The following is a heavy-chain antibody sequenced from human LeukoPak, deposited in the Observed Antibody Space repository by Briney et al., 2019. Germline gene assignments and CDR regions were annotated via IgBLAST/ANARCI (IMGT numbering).Heavy chain of an antibody. Sequence: GGSLKLSCAASGFTFSGSAMHWVRQAPGKGLEWVAFIRYDGSNKYYADSVKGRFTISRDNSKNTLYLQMNSLRTEDTAVYYCAKDLLAYQLLLGAFDIWGQGTMVTVSS. J-gene: IGHJ3*02. CDR1: GFTFSGSA. CDR3: AKDLLAYQLLLGAFDI. V-gene: IGHV3-30*02. D-gene: IGHD2-2*01. CDR2: IRYDGSNK.